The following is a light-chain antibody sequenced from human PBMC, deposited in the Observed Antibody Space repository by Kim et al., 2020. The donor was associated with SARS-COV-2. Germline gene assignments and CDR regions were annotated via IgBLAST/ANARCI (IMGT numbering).Light chain of an antibody. V-gene: IGKV3-15*01. CDR3: QQYNNWPYT. J-gene: IGKJ2*01. CDR1: QSVTRN. Sequence: EIVMTQSPGTLSVSPGERATLSCRVSQSVTRNLAWYQQKPGQAPRLLISGASTWATGIPARFSGSGSGTEFTLTISSLQSEDFAVYYCQQYNNWPYTFGQGTKLEI. CDR2: GAS.